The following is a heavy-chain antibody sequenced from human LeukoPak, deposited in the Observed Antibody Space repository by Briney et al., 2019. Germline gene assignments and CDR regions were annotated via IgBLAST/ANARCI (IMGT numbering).Heavy chain of an antibody. D-gene: IGHD3-22*01. Sequence: SETLSLTCTVSGGSISSYYWSRIRQPPGKGLEWIGYIYYSGSTNYNPSLKSRVTISVDTSKNQFSLKLSSVTAADTAVYYCARDYYDSSGYPGFDYWGQGTLVTVSS. CDR3: ARDYYDSSGYPGFDY. J-gene: IGHJ4*02. V-gene: IGHV4-59*01. CDR1: GGSISSYY. CDR2: IYYSGST.